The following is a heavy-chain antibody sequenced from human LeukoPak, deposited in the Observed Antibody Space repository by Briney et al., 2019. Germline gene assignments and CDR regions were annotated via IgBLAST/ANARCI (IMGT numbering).Heavy chain of an antibody. V-gene: IGHV3-48*04. CDR3: GGGAAAGTGYYYYGMDV. CDR1: GFTFSSYS. J-gene: IGHJ6*02. D-gene: IGHD6-13*01. Sequence: PGGSLRLSCEASGFTFSSYSMNWVRQAPGKGLEWVSYISSGSITIYYADSVKGRSTISRDDAKNSLYLQMNSLRAEDTAVYYCGGGAAAGTGYYYYGMDVWGQGTTVTVSS. CDR2: ISSGSITI.